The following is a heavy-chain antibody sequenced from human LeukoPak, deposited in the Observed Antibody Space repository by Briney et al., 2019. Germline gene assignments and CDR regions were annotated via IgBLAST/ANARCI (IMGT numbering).Heavy chain of an antibody. D-gene: IGHD3-3*01. CDR2: IYHSGST. CDR3: AREMSYYDFWSGYRWFDP. Sequence: SETLSLTCAVYGGSFSGYYWSWIRQPPGKGLEWIGEIYHSGSTNYNPSLKGRVTISVDKSKNQFSLKLSSVTAADTAVYYCAREMSYYDFWSGYRWFDPWGQGTLVTVSS. V-gene: IGHV4-34*01. CDR1: GGSFSGYY. J-gene: IGHJ5*02.